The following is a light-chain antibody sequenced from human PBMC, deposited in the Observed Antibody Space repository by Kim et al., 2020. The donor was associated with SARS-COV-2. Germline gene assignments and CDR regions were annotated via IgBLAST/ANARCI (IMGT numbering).Light chain of an antibody. CDR3: QQYDDFPLT. J-gene: IGKJ4*01. Sequence: ASVGDRVTITCQASQEVSNFLNWYQQKPGKAPNLLIYEASNLETGVPSRFSGSRSGTDFTFTISSLQPEDIATYYCQQYDDFPLTFGGGTKVDIK. V-gene: IGKV1-33*01. CDR1: QEVSNF. CDR2: EAS.